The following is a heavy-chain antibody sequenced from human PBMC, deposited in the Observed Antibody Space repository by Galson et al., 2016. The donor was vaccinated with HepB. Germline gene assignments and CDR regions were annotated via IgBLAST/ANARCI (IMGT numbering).Heavy chain of an antibody. V-gene: IGHV3-11*01. CDR1: GFTFSDYY. D-gene: IGHD6-13*01. CDR2: INSSGSTI. CDR3: ARDLGSGSWSPYYFDN. Sequence: SLRLSCATSGFTFSDYYMNWIRQTPGKGLEWIAFINSSGSTIYYSDSVKGRFTVSRDNADNSLYLQMSSLRVDDTAVYFCARDLGSGSWSPYYFDNWGLGTLVTVSS. J-gene: IGHJ4*02.